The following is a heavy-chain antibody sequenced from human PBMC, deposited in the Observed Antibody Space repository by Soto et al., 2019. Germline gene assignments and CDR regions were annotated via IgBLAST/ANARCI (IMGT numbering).Heavy chain of an antibody. D-gene: IGHD1-26*01. CDR2: ISSSSSYT. Sequence: XGCLRLSCAASGSTFSDYYMSWIRQAPGKGLEWVSYISSSSSYTNYADSVKGRFTISRDNAKNSLYLQMKSLRAEDTAVYYCARSHGSYFAAAPDYWGQGTLVTVPS. CDR3: ARSHGSYFAAAPDY. V-gene: IGHV3-11*06. J-gene: IGHJ4*02. CDR1: GSTFSDYY.